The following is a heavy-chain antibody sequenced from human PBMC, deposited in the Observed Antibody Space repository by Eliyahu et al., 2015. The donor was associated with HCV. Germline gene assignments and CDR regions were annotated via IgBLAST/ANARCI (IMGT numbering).Heavy chain of an antibody. CDR2: ITGYNGDT. V-gene: IGHV1-18*01. D-gene: IGHD3-22*01. J-gene: IGHJ4*02. CDR1: GYSFTKYG. CDR3: ARRTYYYDSTYYYYQDY. Sequence: QVHLVQSGAEVKKPGASVKVSCKTSGYSFTKYGISWVRQAPGQGLEWMGWITGYNGDTDYAEMLQDRVTMTTNTSTSTAYMELRSLRYDDTAVYYCARRTYYYDSTYYYYQDYWGQGTLVTVSS.